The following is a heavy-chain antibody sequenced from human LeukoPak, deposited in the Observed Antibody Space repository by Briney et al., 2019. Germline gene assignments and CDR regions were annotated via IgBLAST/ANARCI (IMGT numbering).Heavy chain of an antibody. D-gene: IGHD3-10*01. Sequence: GGSLRLSCAASGFTFSNYWMTWVRQAPGTGLEWVANTRQDENAKHYVDSVIGRFTISRDNAKNSLYLQMDSLRAEDTAVYYCARDGYGTGSHDYWGQGTLVTVSS. CDR1: GFTFSNYW. CDR2: TRQDENAK. J-gene: IGHJ4*02. V-gene: IGHV3-7*04. CDR3: ARDGYGTGSHDY.